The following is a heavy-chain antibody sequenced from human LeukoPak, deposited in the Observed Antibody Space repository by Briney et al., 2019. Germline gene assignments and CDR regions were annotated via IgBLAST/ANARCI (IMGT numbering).Heavy chain of an antibody. Sequence: PGGSLRLSCAASGFNFRNYDMHWVRQAPGKGLEWVASIRSDASNKYYADSVKGRFTISRDNAKNTLFLQMNSLRAEDTAVYYCAKGGQQLVRYYFDYWGQGTLVTVSS. J-gene: IGHJ4*02. CDR3: AKGGQQLVRYYFDY. D-gene: IGHD6-13*01. CDR2: IRSDASNK. V-gene: IGHV3-30*02. CDR1: GFNFRNYD.